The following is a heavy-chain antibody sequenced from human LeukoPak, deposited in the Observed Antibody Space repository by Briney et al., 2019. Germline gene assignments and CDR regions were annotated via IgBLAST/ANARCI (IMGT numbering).Heavy chain of an antibody. CDR2: ISFDGSNK. CDR1: GFTFSSYG. Sequence: GRSLRLSCAASGFTFSSYGMHWVRQAPGKGLEWVAGISFDGSNKYYADSVKGRFTISRDNSRNTLYLQMNSLRAEDTAVYYCAKDLSGIQDYYYGMDVWGKGTTVTVSS. V-gene: IGHV3-30*18. D-gene: IGHD6-13*01. J-gene: IGHJ6*04. CDR3: AKDLSGIQDYYYGMDV.